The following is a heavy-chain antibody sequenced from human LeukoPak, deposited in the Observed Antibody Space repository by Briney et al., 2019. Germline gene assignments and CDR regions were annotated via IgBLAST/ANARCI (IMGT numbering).Heavy chain of an antibody. V-gene: IGHV3-30*02. Sequence: GGSLRLSCAASGFTFSSYGMHWVRQAPGKGLEWVAFIRYDGSNKYYADSVKGRFTISRDNSKNTLYLQMNSLRAEDTAVYYCAKDGRYSSGWFPWGQGTLVTVSS. CDR1: GFTFSSYG. J-gene: IGHJ5*02. CDR2: IRYDGSNK. CDR3: AKDGRYSSGWFP. D-gene: IGHD6-19*01.